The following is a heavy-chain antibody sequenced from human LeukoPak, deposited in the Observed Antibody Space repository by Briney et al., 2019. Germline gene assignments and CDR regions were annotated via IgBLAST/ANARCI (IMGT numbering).Heavy chain of an antibody. V-gene: IGHV4-59*01. D-gene: IGHD3-22*01. J-gene: IGHJ5*02. Sequence: PSETLSLTCTVSGGSIGSYYWSWIRQPPGKGLEWIGYINYSGTTNYNPSLKSRVSMSVGTSKNQFSLKLSSVTAADTAVYYCARGTMMVGPWGQGTQVTVSS. CDR3: ARGTMMVGP. CDR2: INYSGTT. CDR1: GGSIGSYY.